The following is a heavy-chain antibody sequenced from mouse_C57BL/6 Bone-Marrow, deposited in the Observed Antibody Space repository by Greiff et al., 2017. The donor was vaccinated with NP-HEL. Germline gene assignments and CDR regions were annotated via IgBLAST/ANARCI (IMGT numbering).Heavy chain of an antibody. CDR1: GYTFTDYY. V-gene: IGHV1-76*01. CDR3: ARGGEYGHY. Sequence: QVQLKESGAELVRPGASVKLSCKASGYTFTDYYINWVKQRPGQGLEWIARIYPGSGNTYYNEKFKGKATLTAEKSSSTAYMQLSSLTSEDSAVYFCARGGEYGHYWGQGTTLTVSS. CDR2: IYPGSGNT. D-gene: IGHD2-10*02. J-gene: IGHJ2*01.